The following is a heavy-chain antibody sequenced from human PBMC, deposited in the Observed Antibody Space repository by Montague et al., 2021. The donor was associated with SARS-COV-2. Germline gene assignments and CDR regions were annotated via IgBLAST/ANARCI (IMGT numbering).Heavy chain of an antibody. J-gene: IGHJ4*02. Sequence: CAISGDSVVDSGADRKSTRLNSTHVSNWYASFYLKKKRYNDYAVSVKSRITINPDTSEDQFSLQLNSVTSEDTAVYYCARELRRIIMIVDLRGFDYWGQGTLVTVSA. CDR3: ARELRRIIMIVDLRGFDY. CDR2: FYLKKKRYN. D-gene: IGHD3-22*01. CDR1: GDSVVDSGAD. V-gene: IGHV6-1*01.